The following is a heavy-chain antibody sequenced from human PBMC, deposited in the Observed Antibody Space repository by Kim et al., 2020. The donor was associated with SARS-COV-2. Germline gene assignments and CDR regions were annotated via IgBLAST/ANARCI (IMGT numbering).Heavy chain of an antibody. V-gene: IGHV3-21*01. CDR1: GFSFSRNT. CDR2: ISSSSTIQ. Sequence: GGSLRLSCATSGFSFSRNTMNWVRQAPGKGLEWVAFISSSSTIQYYADSVKGRFTISRDNAKNSLYLQMNSLRAEDTAVYYCVTGWALWIGSSFDYRG. D-gene: IGHD3-16*01. CDR3: VTGWALWIGSSFDY. J-gene: IGHJ4*01.